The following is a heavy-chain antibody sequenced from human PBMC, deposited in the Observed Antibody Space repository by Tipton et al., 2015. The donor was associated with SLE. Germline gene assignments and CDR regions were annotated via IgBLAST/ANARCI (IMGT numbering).Heavy chain of an antibody. CDR1: DGSIGSYS. CDR2: VSYSGST. D-gene: IGHD2-2*01. V-gene: IGHV4-59*01. J-gene: IGHJ6*03. Sequence: TLSLTCTVSDGSIGSYSWSWIRQPPGKGLEWIGSVSYSGSTNYNPSLKSRVTISVDTSKNQFSLNLRSVTAADTAIYYCARLVPPAIRYYYYYMDVWGKGTMVTVSS. CDR3: ARLVPPAIRYYYYYMDV.